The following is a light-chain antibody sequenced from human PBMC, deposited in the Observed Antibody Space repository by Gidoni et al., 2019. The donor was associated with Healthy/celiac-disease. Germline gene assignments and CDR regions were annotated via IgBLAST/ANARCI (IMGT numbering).Light chain of an antibody. CDR2: AAS. CDR3: QQSYSTPRP. CDR1: QSISSY. J-gene: IGKJ1*01. Sequence: DIQMTQSPSSLSASLGDRVTITCRASQSISSYLNWYQQKPGKAPKLLIYAASSLQSGVPSRFSGSGSGTDFTLTISSLQPEDFATYYCQQSYSTPRPFGQGTKVEIK. V-gene: IGKV1-39*01.